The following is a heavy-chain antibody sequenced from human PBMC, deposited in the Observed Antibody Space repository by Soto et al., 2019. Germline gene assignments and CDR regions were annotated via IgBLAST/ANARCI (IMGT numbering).Heavy chain of an antibody. CDR1: GYTFTGYY. CDR3: ARGRSGYYLFDY. Sequence: ASVKVSCKASGYTFTGYYMHWVRQAPGQGLEWMGWINPNSGGTNYAQKFQGWVTMTRDTSTSTVYMELSNLRSEDTAVYYCARGRSGYYLFDYWGQGTLVTVSS. CDR2: INPNSGGT. D-gene: IGHD3-22*01. V-gene: IGHV1-2*04. J-gene: IGHJ4*02.